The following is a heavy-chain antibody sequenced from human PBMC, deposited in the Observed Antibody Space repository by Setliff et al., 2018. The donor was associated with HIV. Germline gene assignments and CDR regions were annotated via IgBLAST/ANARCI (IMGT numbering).Heavy chain of an antibody. CDR3: AREGTYSGTYWVRRVASFDI. CDR1: GGSSSSRSYY. J-gene: IGHJ3*02. V-gene: IGHV4-39*07. CDR2: IYSSGST. Sequence: SETLSLTCTVSGGSSSSRSYYWGWIRQPPGKGLEWIGSIYSSGSTYYNPSLKSRVTISVDTSKKQFSLRLSSVTAADTAVYYCAREGTYSGTYWVRRVASFDIWGQGTMVTVSS. D-gene: IGHD1-26*01.